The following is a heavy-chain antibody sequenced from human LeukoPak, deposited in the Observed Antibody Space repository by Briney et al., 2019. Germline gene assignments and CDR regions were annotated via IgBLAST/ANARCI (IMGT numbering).Heavy chain of an antibody. D-gene: IGHD3-3*01. J-gene: IGHJ4*02. Sequence: GESLKISCKGSGYSFTSYWIGWVRQMPGKGLEWMGIIYPGDSDTRYSPSFQGQVTISADKSISTAYLQWSSLKASDTAMYYCARSNDFWSGYYQSLFDYWGQGTLVTVPS. V-gene: IGHV5-51*01. CDR1: GYSFTSYW. CDR3: ARSNDFWSGYYQSLFDY. CDR2: IYPGDSDT.